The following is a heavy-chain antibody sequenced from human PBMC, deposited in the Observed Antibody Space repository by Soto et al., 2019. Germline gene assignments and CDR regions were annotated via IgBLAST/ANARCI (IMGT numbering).Heavy chain of an antibody. CDR1: GFTFSSYS. J-gene: IGHJ5*02. CDR3: ARDESLALNWLDP. D-gene: IGHD6-19*01. Sequence: EVQLVESGGGLVQPGGSLRLSCAASGFTFSSYSMNWVRQAPGKGLEWVSYISSSSSTIYYADSVKGRFTISRDNAKNSLYLQRNSLRAEDTAVYYCARDESLALNWLDPWGQGTLVTVSS. CDR2: ISSSSSTI. V-gene: IGHV3-48*01.